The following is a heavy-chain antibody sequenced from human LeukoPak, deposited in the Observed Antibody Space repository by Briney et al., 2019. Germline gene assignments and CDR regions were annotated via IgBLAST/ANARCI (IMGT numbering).Heavy chain of an antibody. CDR2: INPSGGST. CDR3: ARDGPIPAPFDY. D-gene: IGHD2-2*02. Sequence: ASVKVSCKASGYRFTSYDMHWVRQAPGQGLEWMGIINPSGGSTSYAQRFQGRVAMTRDTSTTTVYMEVNSLASEDTSVYFCARDGPIPAPFDYWGQGTLVTVSS. J-gene: IGHJ4*02. CDR1: GYRFTSYD. V-gene: IGHV1-46*01.